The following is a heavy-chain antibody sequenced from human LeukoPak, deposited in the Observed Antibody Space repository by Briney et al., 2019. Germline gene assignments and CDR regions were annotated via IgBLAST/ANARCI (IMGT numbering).Heavy chain of an antibody. CDR1: GGSFSGYY. Sequence: SETLSLTCAVYGGSFSGYYWSWIRQPPGNGLEWIGEINHSGSTNYNPSLKSRVTISVDTSKNQFSLKLSSVTAADTAVYYCARGKMRRQLSIYWYIDLWGRGTLVTVSS. J-gene: IGHJ2*01. CDR3: ARGKMRRQLSIYWYIDL. D-gene: IGHD5-18*01. CDR2: INHSGST. V-gene: IGHV4-34*01.